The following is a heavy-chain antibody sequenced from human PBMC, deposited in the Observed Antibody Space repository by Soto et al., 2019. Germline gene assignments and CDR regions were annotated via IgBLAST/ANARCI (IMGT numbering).Heavy chain of an antibody. Sequence: QVQLQESGPGLVRPSETLSLTCTVSGASIGGSITEHYWGWIRQSPGKGLEWIGYVLCSGHTNYTPSLDSGVTLSEDRSMNRFFLRLNSVTAADTAVYYCARERYFDTRGRSTYDFDSWGQGALISVSS. D-gene: IGHD3-22*01. V-gene: IGHV4-59*11. CDR3: ARERYFDTRGRSTYDFDS. CDR2: VLCSGHT. J-gene: IGHJ4*02. CDR1: GASIGGSITEHY.